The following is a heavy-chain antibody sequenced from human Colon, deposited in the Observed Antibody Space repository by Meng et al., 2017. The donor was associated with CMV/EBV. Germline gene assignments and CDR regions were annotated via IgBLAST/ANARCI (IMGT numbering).Heavy chain of an antibody. D-gene: IGHD1-26*01. CDR1: GYTLTNYG. V-gene: IGHV1-18*01. J-gene: IGHJ1*01. Sequence: QVRLVQSGAEVKKPGASVKVSCKASGYTLTNYGISWVRQAPGQGLEWMGWISAYTGDTYYAQKFQGRVTMTTDTSTSTAYMELRSLRSDDTAVYYCVRESQSGSYIYLQHWGQGTLVTVSS. CDR2: ISAYTGDT. CDR3: VRESQSGSYIYLQH.